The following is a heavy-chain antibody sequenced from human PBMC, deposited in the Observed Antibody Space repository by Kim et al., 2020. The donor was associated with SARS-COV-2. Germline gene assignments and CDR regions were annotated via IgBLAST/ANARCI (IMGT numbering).Heavy chain of an antibody. V-gene: IGHV4-59*08. CDR1: GASIHNFL. CDR3: ATQGGYNAFDD. Sequence: SETLSLTCTVSGASIHNFLCNWIRQPPGKGLEWIGDVHHIGTTRYNPSLKSRVTISVDTSKNQFSLKLSSVTAADTAVYYCATQGGYNAFDDWGQGTLVTASS. D-gene: IGHD6-25*01. CDR2: VHHIGTT. J-gene: IGHJ4*02.